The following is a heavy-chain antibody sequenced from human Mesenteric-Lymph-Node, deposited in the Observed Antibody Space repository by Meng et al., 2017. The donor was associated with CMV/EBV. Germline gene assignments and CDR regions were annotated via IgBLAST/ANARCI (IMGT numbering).Heavy chain of an antibody. J-gene: IGHJ4*02. CDR2: ITWNSGSI. CDR3: AKALYSGSYYEPLDY. Sequence: GGSLRLSCAASGFTFDAYAMHWVRQALGKGLEWISGITWNSGSIDYADSVKGRFTISRDNAKNSLYLQMNSLRAEDTALYYCAKALYSGSYYEPLDYWGQGALVTVSS. D-gene: IGHD1-26*01. CDR1: GFTFDAYA. V-gene: IGHV3-9*01.